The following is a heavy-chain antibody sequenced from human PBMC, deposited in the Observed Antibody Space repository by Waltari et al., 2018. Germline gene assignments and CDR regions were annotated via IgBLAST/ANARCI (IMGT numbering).Heavy chain of an antibody. V-gene: IGHV4-61*02. CDR2: IYTSGST. Sequence: QVQLQESGPGLVKPSQTLSLTCPVSGGSISSGSYYWSWIRQPAGKGLEWIGRIYTSGSTNYNPSLKSRVTISVDTSKNQFSLKLSSVTAADTAVYYCARGVLGATTIDYWGQGTLVTVSS. D-gene: IGHD1-26*01. CDR3: ARGVLGATTIDY. J-gene: IGHJ4*02. CDR1: GGSISSGSYY.